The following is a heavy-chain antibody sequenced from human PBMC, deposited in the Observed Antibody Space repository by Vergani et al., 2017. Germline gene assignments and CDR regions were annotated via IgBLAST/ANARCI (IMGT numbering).Heavy chain of an antibody. Sequence: QVQLQESGPGLVKPSETLTLTCDVSDSSIMTNPYWGWFRQSPGKGLEWIGCIHHSGDTHYNSSLKSRVAISIVSSRNVSLSLTSVTAADTAIYYCARPRGSGGFFPSSYFYGMDVWGHGTTVTVSS. V-gene: IGHV4-38-2*01. D-gene: IGHD3-10*01. CDR2: IHHSGDT. J-gene: IGHJ6*02. CDR3: ARPRGSGGFFPSSYFYGMDV. CDR1: DSSIMTNPY.